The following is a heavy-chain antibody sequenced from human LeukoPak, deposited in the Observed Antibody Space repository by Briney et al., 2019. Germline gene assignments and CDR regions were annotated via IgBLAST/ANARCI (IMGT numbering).Heavy chain of an antibody. CDR2: INHSGST. CDR1: GGSFSGYY. CDR3: ARRGYYYDSSGYYDNWFDP. J-gene: IGHJ5*02. Sequence: SETLSLTCAVYGGSFSGYYWSWIRQPPGKGLEWIGEINHSGSTNYNPSLKSRVTISVDTSKNQFSLKLSSVAAADTAVYYCARRGYYYDSSGYYDNWFDPRGQGTLVTVSS. V-gene: IGHV4-34*01. D-gene: IGHD3-22*01.